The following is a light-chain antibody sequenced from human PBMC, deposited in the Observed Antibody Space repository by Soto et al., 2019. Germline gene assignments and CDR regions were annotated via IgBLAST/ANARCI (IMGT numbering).Light chain of an antibody. CDR1: QSGSNN. Sequence: EIVMTQSPATLSVSPGERVTLSCRASQSGSNNLAWYQQKPGQAPRFLIYGATATATGIPARFSGSGSGTEFTLTISSLQSEDFAVYYCQQHNDWPLTFGGGTKVEIK. J-gene: IGKJ4*01. CDR3: QQHNDWPLT. CDR2: GAT. V-gene: IGKV3-15*01.